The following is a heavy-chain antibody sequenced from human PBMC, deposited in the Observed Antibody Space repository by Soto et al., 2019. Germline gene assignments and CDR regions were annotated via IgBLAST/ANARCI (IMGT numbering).Heavy chain of an antibody. V-gene: IGHV5-51*01. Sequence: PGESLKISCKGSGYSFTSYWIGRVRQMPGKGLEWMGIIYPGDSDTRYSPSFQGQVTISADKSISTAYLQWSSLRASDTAMYYCARQVPVLRYFDWPIDYWGQGTLVTVSS. D-gene: IGHD3-9*01. CDR3: ARQVPVLRYFDWPIDY. J-gene: IGHJ4*02. CDR1: GYSFTSYW. CDR2: IYPGDSDT.